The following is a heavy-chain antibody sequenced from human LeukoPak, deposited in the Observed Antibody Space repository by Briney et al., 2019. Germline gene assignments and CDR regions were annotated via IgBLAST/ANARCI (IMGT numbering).Heavy chain of an antibody. D-gene: IGHD3-22*01. Sequence: SETLSLTCTVSGGSISSYYWGWIRQPPGKGLEWIGSIYYSGSTYYNPSLKSRVTISVDTSKNQFSLKLSSVTAADTAVYYCARALYYYDSSGYYPKNQVYYFDYWGQGTLVTVSS. CDR2: IYYSGST. CDR3: ARALYYYDSSGYYPKNQVYYFDY. CDR1: GGSISSYY. V-gene: IGHV4-39*07. J-gene: IGHJ4*02.